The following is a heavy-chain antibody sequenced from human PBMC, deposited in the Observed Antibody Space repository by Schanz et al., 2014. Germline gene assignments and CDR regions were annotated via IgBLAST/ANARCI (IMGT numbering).Heavy chain of an antibody. Sequence: QVQLVESGGGVVQPGRSLRLSCAASGFTFSSYAMHWVRQAPGRGLQWVALISYDGGHKYYADSVKGRFTISRDNSKNTLYLQISSLRNEDTAVYFCAGARAVVTPLDFWGQGTLVTVSS. CDR1: GFTFSSYA. CDR2: ISYDGGHK. V-gene: IGHV3-30*04. CDR3: AGARAVVTPLDF. D-gene: IGHD2-15*01. J-gene: IGHJ4*02.